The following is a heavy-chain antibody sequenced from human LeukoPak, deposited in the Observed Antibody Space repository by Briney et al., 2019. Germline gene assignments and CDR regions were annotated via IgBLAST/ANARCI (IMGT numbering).Heavy chain of an antibody. Sequence: GVLRLSCAASGFTFSSYAMSWVRQAPGKGLEWVSAISGSGGSTYYADSVKGRFTISRDNSKNTLYLQMNSLRAEDTAVYYCARRGKYYDFWSDPGFDYWGQGTLVTVSS. CDR2: ISGSGGST. CDR1: GFTFSSYA. CDR3: ARRGKYYDFWSDPGFDY. J-gene: IGHJ4*02. V-gene: IGHV3-23*01. D-gene: IGHD3-3*01.